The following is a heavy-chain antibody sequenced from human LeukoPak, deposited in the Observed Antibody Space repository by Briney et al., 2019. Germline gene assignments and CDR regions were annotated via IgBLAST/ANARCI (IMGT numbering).Heavy chain of an antibody. CDR2: ISYDGSNK. V-gene: IGHV3-30*03. D-gene: IGHD3-22*01. Sequence: PGGSLRLSCAASGFTFSSYGMHWVRQAPGKGLEWVAVISYDGSNKYYADSVKGRFTISRDNSKNTLYLQMNSPRAKDTAVCYCAFYYDSSGYSIFDYWGQGTLVTVSS. J-gene: IGHJ4*02. CDR1: GFTFSSYG. CDR3: AFYYDSSGYSIFDY.